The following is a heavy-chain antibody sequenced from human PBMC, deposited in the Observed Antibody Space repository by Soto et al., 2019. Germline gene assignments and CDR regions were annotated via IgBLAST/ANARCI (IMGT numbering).Heavy chain of an antibody. Sequence: QVQLVESGGGVVQPGRSLRLSCAASGFVFRTYGMYWVRQAPGKGLEWVALISYDGRSKNYADSVKGRFTISRDNSENKLFLHMNSLTVEDTAVYYCANLDTALVFSAKAVWGQGTTVVVSS. V-gene: IGHV3-30*18. D-gene: IGHD5-18*01. CDR1: GFVFRTYG. J-gene: IGHJ6*02. CDR2: ISYDGRSK. CDR3: ANLDTALVFSAKAV.